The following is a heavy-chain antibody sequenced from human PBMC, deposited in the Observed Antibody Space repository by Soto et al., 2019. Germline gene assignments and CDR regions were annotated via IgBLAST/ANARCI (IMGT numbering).Heavy chain of an antibody. J-gene: IGHJ4*02. Sequence: ASVKVSCKASGGTFSSYTISWVRQAPGQGLEWMGRIIPILGIANYAQKFQGRVTITADKSTSTAYMELSSLRSEDTAVYYCARELHRIAAAGTLDYWDRGTLVTVSS. CDR1: GGTFSSYT. V-gene: IGHV1-69*04. CDR3: ARELHRIAAAGTLDY. CDR2: IIPILGIA. D-gene: IGHD6-13*01.